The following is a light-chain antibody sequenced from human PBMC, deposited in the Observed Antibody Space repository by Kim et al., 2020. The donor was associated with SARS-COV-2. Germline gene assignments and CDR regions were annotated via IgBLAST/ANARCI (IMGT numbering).Light chain of an antibody. V-gene: IGLV3-19*01. CDR3: NSRDASGKQWL. Sequence: ALGQTVRITCQGDRLRSYDANWYQQKPGQAPVLVIYVKNYRPSGIPDRFSGSSSGNTASLTITGAQAEDEADYYCNSRDASGKQWLFGGGTQLTVL. CDR2: VKN. J-gene: IGLJ3*02. CDR1: RLRSYD.